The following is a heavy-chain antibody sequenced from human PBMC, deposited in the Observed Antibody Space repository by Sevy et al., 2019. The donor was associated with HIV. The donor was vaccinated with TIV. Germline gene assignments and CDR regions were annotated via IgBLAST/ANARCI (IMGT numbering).Heavy chain of an antibody. CDR2: IYYSGST. CDR1: GGSISSGSYY. J-gene: IGHJ4*02. V-gene: IGHV4-39*01. CDR3: ARLRLSAGVTTRSYYFDY. Sequence: ETLSLTCTVSGGSISSGSYYWGWIRQPPGKGLEWIAIIYYSGSTYYNPSLKSRITIFVDTSKNQFSLNLSPVSASDTALYYCARLRLSAGVTTRSYYFDYWRQGTLVSVSS. D-gene: IGHD1-1*01.